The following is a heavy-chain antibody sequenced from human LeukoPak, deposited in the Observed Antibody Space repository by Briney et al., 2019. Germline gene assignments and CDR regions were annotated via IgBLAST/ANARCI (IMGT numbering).Heavy chain of an antibody. CDR1: GYTSTSYD. Sequence: ASVKVSCKASGYTSTSYDINWVRQATGQGLEWMGWMNPNSGNTGYAQKFQGRVTMTRNTSISTAYMELSSLRSEDAAVYYCARGYCSSTSCPNYYYYYMDVWGKGTTVTVSS. D-gene: IGHD2-2*01. CDR3: ARGYCSSTSCPNYYYYYMDV. CDR2: MNPNSGNT. V-gene: IGHV1-8*01. J-gene: IGHJ6*03.